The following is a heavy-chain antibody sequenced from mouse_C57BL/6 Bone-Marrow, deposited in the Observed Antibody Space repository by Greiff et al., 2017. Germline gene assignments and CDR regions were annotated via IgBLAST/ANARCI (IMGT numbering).Heavy chain of an antibody. CDR2: IDTETGGT. J-gene: IGHJ2*01. Sequence: QVQLKESGAELVRPGASVTLSCKASGYTFTDYEMHWVKQTPVHGLEWIGVIDTETGGTAYNQNFKGKAKLAADKSSSTAYMELRSLTSEDSAVYYCTRWVYGNYEGYWGQGTTLTVSS. CDR3: TRWVYGNYEGY. D-gene: IGHD2-1*01. V-gene: IGHV1-15*01. CDR1: GYTFTDYE.